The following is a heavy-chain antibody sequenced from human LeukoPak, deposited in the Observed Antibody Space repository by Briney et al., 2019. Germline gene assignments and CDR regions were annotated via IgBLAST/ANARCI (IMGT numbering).Heavy chain of an antibody. Sequence: PGGSLRLSCAASGFIFSSYAMSWVRQAPGKGLEWVSTISGSGGSTYYADSVKGRFTISRDNSKNTVYLQMNSLRAEDTAVYYCAKDRSCIHDVCHGDIDYWGQGTLVTVSP. J-gene: IGHJ4*02. CDR1: GFIFSSYA. CDR2: ISGSGGST. V-gene: IGHV3-23*01. CDR3: AKDRSCIHDVCHGDIDY. D-gene: IGHD2-8*01.